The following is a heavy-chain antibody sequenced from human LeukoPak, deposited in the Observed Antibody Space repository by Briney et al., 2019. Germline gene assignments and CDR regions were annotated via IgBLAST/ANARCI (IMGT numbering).Heavy chain of an antibody. D-gene: IGHD4-17*01. CDR3: AKGGNGDYNDY. CDR2: ITGSGGTT. CDR1: TFTFKRYA. J-gene: IGHJ4*02. Sequence: GGSLRLSCAASTFTFKRYAMSWVRQAPGKGLEWVSAITGSGGTTYYADSVKGRFTIYRDNSKNTLDLQMNSLRADDTDVYFCAKGGNGDYNDYWGQGTLVTVSS. V-gene: IGHV3-23*01.